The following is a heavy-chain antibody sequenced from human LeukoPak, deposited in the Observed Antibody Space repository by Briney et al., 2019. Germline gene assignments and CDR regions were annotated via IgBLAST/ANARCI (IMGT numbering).Heavy chain of an antibody. CDR1: GFTFSNAW. CDR3: TTDQIAAAGIIWFDP. J-gene: IGHJ5*02. D-gene: IGHD6-13*01. CDR2: IKSKTDGGTT. V-gene: IGHV3-15*01. Sequence: PGGSLRLSCAASGFTFSNAWMSWVRQAPGKGLEWVGRIKSKTDGGTTDYAAPVKGRFTISRDDSKNTLYLQMNSLKTEDTAVYYCTTDQIAAAGIIWFDPWGQGTLVTVSS.